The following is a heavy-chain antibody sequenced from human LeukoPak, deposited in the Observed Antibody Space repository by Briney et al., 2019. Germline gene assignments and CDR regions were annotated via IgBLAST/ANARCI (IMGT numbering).Heavy chain of an antibody. J-gene: IGHJ4*02. Sequence: HPGGSLRLSCAASGFTFSSYAMSWVRQAPGKGLEWVSAISGSAGSTYYADSVKGRFTISRDNSKNTLYLQMNSLRAEDTAVYYCAKIPQVAPVSVPNFDHWGQGTLVTVSS. CDR2: ISGSAGST. CDR1: GFTFSSYA. D-gene: IGHD2-21*01. CDR3: AKIPQVAPVSVPNFDH. V-gene: IGHV3-23*01.